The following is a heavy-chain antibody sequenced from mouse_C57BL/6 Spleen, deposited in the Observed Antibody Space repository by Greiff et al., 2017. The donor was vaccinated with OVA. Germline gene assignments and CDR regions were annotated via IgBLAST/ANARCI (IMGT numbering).Heavy chain of an antibody. CDR1: GFTFTDYY. V-gene: IGHV7-3*01. J-gene: IGHJ2*01. CDR2: IRNKANGYTT. CDR3: AIYPYYGNYPYYFAY. Sequence: EVKLLESGGGLVQPGGSLSLSCAASGFTFTDYYMSWVRQPPGKALELLGFIRNKANGYTTEYSASVKGRFTISRDNSQSILYLQMHALRAEVSATYYCAIYPYYGNYPYYFAYWGQGTTLTVSS. D-gene: IGHD2-10*01.